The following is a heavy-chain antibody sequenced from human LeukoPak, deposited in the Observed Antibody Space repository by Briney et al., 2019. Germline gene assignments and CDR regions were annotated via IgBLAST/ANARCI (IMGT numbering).Heavy chain of an antibody. CDR3: ARSYYDLWSGTGDYYYYGMDV. V-gene: IGHV4-59*01. CDR2: IYYSGST. Sequence: SETLSLTCTVSGGSISSYYWSWIRQPPGKGLEWIGYIYYSGSTNYNPSLKSRVTISVDTSKNQFSLKLSSVTAADTAVYYCARSYYDLWSGTGDYYYYGMDVWGQGTTVTVSS. D-gene: IGHD3-3*01. CDR1: GGSISSYY. J-gene: IGHJ6*02.